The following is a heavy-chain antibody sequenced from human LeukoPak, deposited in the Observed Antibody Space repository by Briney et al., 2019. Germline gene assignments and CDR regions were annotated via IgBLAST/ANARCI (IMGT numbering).Heavy chain of an antibody. CDR2: IYTSGST. V-gene: IGHV4-61*09. Sequence: SETLSLTCTVSGASISSGSYYWSWIRQPAGKGPEWIGHIYTSGSTNFNPSLKSRVTISVDTSKNQFSLKLSSVTAADTAVYYCARDLRESYSGSYYYYYYYMDVWGKGTTVTVSS. J-gene: IGHJ6*03. CDR3: ARDLRESYSGSYYYYYYYMDV. D-gene: IGHD1-26*01. CDR1: GASISSGSYY.